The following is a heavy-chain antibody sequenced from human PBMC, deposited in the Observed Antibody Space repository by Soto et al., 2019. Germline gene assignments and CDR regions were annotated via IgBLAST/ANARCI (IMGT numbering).Heavy chain of an antibody. CDR3: AREVRPESADFDY. Sequence: EVQLVESGGGLVQPGGSLRLSCAASGFTVSSNYMSWVRQAPGKGLEWVSVIYSGGSTYYADSVKGRFTISRDNSKNTLYLQMNSLSAEDTAVYYCAREVRPESADFDYWGQGTLVTVSS. CDR2: IYSGGST. D-gene: IGHD3-10*01. J-gene: IGHJ4*02. V-gene: IGHV3-66*01. CDR1: GFTVSSNY.